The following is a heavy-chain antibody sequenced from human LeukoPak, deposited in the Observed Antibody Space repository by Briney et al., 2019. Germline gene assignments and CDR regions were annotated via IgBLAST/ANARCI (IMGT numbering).Heavy chain of an antibody. CDR1: GGSVSSDIYH. Sequence: SETLSLTCIVSGGSVSSDIYHWSWIRQSPGKGLEWIGDINRSGSTDYNPALRSRVFISMDTSKNQFSLQLSSVTAADTAVYYCARGGAADYWGQGTLVTVSS. CDR2: INRSGST. D-gene: IGHD4/OR15-4a*01. V-gene: IGHV4-39*07. J-gene: IGHJ4*02. CDR3: ARGGAADY.